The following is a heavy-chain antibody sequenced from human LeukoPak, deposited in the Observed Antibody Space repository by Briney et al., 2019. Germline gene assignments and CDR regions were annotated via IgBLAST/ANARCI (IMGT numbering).Heavy chain of an antibody. CDR3: ATTPGPYYYGMDV. Sequence: ASVKVSCKVSGYTLTELSMHWVRQAPGKGLEWMGGFDPEDGETIYAQKFQGRVTITEDTSTDTAHIELSSLRSEDTAVYYCATTPGPYYYGMDVWGKGTTVTVSS. CDR1: GYTLTELS. CDR2: FDPEDGET. J-gene: IGHJ6*04. V-gene: IGHV1-24*01.